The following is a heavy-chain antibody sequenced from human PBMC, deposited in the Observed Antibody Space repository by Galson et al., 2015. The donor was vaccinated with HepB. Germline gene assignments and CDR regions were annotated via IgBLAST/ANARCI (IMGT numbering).Heavy chain of an antibody. V-gene: IGHV1-18*04. Sequence: SVKVSCKASGYTFTSYGISWVRQAPGQGLEWMGWISAYNGNTNYAQKLQGRVTMTTDTSTSTAYMELRSLRSDDTAVYYCARDHNVVVVPAAIDIDIWGQGTMVTVSS. CDR1: GYTFTSYG. CDR3: ARDHNVVVVPAAIDIDI. D-gene: IGHD2-2*01. CDR2: ISAYNGNT. J-gene: IGHJ3*02.